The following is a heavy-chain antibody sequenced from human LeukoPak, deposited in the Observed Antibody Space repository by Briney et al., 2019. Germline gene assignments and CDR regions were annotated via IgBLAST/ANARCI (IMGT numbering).Heavy chain of an antibody. CDR3: ATATIFGVAFFDY. CDR1: GYTLTELS. CDR2: FDPEDGET. V-gene: IGHV1-24*01. Sequence: ASVKVSCKVSGYTLTELSMHWGRQAPGKGLEWMGGFDPEDGETIYAQKFQGRVTMTEDTSTDTAYMELSSLRSEDTAVYYCATATIFGVAFFDYWGQGTLVTVSS. D-gene: IGHD3-3*01. J-gene: IGHJ4*02.